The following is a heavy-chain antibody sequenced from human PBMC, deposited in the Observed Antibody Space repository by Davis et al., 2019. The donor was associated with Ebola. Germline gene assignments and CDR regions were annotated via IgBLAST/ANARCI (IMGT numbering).Heavy chain of an antibody. J-gene: IGHJ6*02. D-gene: IGHD5-12*01. CDR2: IYYSGST. CDR3: ARGYSGYGRNYYYYYYSMDV. CDR1: GGSISSYY. Sequence: GSLRLSCTVSGGSISSYYWSWIRQPPGKGLEWIGYIYYSGSTNYNPSLKSRVTISVDTSKNQFSLKLSSVTAADTAVYYCARGYSGYGRNYYYYYYSMDVWGQGTTVTVSS. V-gene: IGHV4-59*01.